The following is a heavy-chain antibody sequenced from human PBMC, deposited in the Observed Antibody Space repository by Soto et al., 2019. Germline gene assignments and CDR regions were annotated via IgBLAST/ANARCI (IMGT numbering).Heavy chain of an antibody. CDR1: GFNFNSYT. D-gene: IGHD2-15*01. J-gene: IGHJ6*02. CDR2: ISSSGYI. CDR3: ARDCSGGSCYPRMDV. V-gene: IGHV3-21*01. Sequence: GGSLRLSCAASGFNFNSYTINWVRQAPGKRLEWLSSISSSGYIFSTDSVRGRFTISRDNAKNSVYLQINSLRAEDTAVYFCARDCSGGSCYPRMDVWGQGTTVTVSS.